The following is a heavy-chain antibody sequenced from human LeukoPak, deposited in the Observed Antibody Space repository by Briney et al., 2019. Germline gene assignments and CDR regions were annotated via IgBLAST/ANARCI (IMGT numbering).Heavy chain of an antibody. CDR3: ARGWDGYNYPYFDY. J-gene: IGHJ4*02. Sequence: SETLFLTCTVSGGPISSFYWSWIRQPPGKRLEWIGCIYYSGNTYYNPSLKSRVTISVDTSKNQFSLKLSSVTAADTAVYYCARGWDGYNYPYFDYWGQGTLVTVSS. V-gene: IGHV4-59*01. CDR1: GGPISSFY. D-gene: IGHD5-24*01. CDR2: IYYSGNT.